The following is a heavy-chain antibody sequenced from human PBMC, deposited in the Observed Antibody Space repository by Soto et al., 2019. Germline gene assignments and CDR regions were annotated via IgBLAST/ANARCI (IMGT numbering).Heavy chain of an antibody. V-gene: IGHV3-9*01. J-gene: IGHJ4*02. CDR2: ISWNSGSI. D-gene: IGHD5-12*01. CDR3: AKDDHRDGYNFGY. Sequence: QPGGSLRLSCAASGFTFDDYAMHWVRQAPGKGLEWVSGISWNSGSIGYADSVKGRFTISRDNAKNSLYLQMNSLRAEDTALYYCAKDDHRDGYNFGYWGQGTLVTVSS. CDR1: GFTFDDYA.